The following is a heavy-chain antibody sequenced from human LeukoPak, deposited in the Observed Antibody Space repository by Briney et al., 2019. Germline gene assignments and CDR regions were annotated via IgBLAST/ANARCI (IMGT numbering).Heavy chain of an antibody. CDR3: ARDLGDTAMDPNYYYYGMDV. Sequence: PGRSLRLFCAASGFTFSSYSMLWVRQARGKGLEGVAVISYDGSNKFYAESVKDRFTISRDNSKNTLYLQMNSLRAEDTAVYYCARDLGDTAMDPNYYYYGMDVWGQGTTVTVCS. J-gene: IGHJ6*02. V-gene: IGHV3-30-3*01. D-gene: IGHD5-18*01. CDR1: GFTFSSYS. CDR2: ISYDGSNK.